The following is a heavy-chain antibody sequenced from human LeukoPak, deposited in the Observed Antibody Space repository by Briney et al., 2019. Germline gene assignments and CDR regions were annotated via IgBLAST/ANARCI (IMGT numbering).Heavy chain of an antibody. J-gene: IGHJ4*02. D-gene: IGHD4-17*01. CDR3: GKDKWPTVTTSWVGY. V-gene: IGHV3-30*18. CDR2: ISYDGRNK. Sequence: GGSLRPSCAASGFTFSSYGMHWARQAPGKGLEWVAVISYDGRNKYYADSVKGRFTISRDNSKNTLYLQMNSLRAEDTAVYYCGKDKWPTVTTSWVGYWGQGTLVTVSS. CDR1: GFTFSSYG.